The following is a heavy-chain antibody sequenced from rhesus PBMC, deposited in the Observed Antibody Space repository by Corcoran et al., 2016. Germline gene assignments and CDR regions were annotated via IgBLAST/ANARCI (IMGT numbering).Heavy chain of an antibody. CDR2: FSGRRGNT. D-gene: IGHD4-17*01. CDR3: ARPVTTKGNNRFDV. V-gene: IGHV4-99*01. Sequence: QVQLQESGPGLVKPSETLSLPCAVSGSSICSGYYLVWFRQPPGQGLEYIGYFSGRRGNTYYNPSLKSRVTISKDTSKNQFSLKLSSVTAADTAVYYCARPVTTKGNNRFDVWGPGVLVTVSS. CDR1: GSSICSGYY. J-gene: IGHJ5-1*01.